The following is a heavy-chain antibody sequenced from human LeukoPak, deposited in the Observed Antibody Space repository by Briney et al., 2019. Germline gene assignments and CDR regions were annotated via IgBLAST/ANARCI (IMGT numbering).Heavy chain of an antibody. V-gene: IGHV4-59*01. CDR1: GGSISNYY. CDR3: ARADGWSSYYYYYGMDV. Sequence: SETLSLTCTVSGGSISNYYWSWIRQPPGKGLEWIGYIYYSGSTNYNPSLKSRVTISVDTSKNQFSLKLSSVTAADTAVYYCARADGWSSYYYYYGMDVWGQGTTVTVSS. D-gene: IGHD6-19*01. CDR2: IYYSGST. J-gene: IGHJ6*02.